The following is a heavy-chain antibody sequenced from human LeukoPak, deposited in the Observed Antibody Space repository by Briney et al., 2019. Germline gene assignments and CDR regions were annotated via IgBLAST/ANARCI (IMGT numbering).Heavy chain of an antibody. D-gene: IGHD1-26*01. Sequence: SGGSLRLSCAASGFSFSTFAMYWVRQAPGKGLECVALISYDGITTYYADSVKGRFTISTDTSKNTLFLQMNSLISEDTAVYYCASSRPWELLSAFQMWGQGTLVTVSS. CDR1: GFSFSTFA. V-gene: IGHV3-30-3*01. CDR3: ASSRPWELLSAFQM. J-gene: IGHJ3*02. CDR2: ISYDGITT.